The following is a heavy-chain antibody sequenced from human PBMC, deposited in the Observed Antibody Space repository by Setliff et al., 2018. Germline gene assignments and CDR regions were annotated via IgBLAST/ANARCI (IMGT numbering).Heavy chain of an antibody. D-gene: IGHD1-1*01. CDR3: AREEVEPLSMTSYYYYMDV. Sequence: PGRSLRLSCAASGITFSRYALHWVRQAPGKGLEWVALISFDGSNEHYADSVKGRFTISRDNSINTVYLQMNSLRREDTAVYFCAREEVEPLSMTSYYYYMDVWGRGTTVTVSS. V-gene: IGHV3-30*04. CDR2: ISFDGSNE. CDR1: GITFSRYA. J-gene: IGHJ6*03.